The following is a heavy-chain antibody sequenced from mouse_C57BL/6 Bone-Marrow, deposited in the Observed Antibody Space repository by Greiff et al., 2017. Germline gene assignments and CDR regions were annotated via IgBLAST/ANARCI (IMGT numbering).Heavy chain of an antibody. CDR2: IDPSDSYT. V-gene: IGHV1-50*01. CDR1: GYTFTSYW. CDR3: AGGRY. J-gene: IGHJ2*01. Sequence: VQLQQPGAELVKPGASVKLSCKASGYTFTSYWMQWVKQRPGQGLEWIGEIDPSDSYTNYNQKFKGKATLTVDTSSSTAYMQLSSLTSEDSAVYYCAGGRYWGQGTTLTVSS.